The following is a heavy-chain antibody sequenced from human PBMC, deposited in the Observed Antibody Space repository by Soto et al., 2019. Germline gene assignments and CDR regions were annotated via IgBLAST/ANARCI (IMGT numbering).Heavy chain of an antibody. D-gene: IGHD5-18*01. J-gene: IGHJ4*02. Sequence: QVQLVQSGAEVKKPGASVKVSCKASGYTFTSYGITWVRQAPGQGLEWMGWISAHNGNKNYAQKFQGRVTMTTDTAKSTAYMGMRSLRSDDTAEYYCARTGTAMPTRENYWGQGTLVTFSA. CDR2: ISAHNGNK. V-gene: IGHV1-18*01. CDR3: ARTGTAMPTRENY. CDR1: GYTFTSYG.